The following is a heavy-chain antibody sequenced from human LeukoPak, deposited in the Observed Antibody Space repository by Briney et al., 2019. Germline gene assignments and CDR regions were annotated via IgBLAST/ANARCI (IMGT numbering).Heavy chain of an antibody. CDR1: GFTFSSYW. D-gene: IGHD2-2*02. V-gene: IGHV3-7*03. CDR3: AKDGYCSSTSCYTWFDP. CDR2: IKQDGSEK. Sequence: GGSLRLSCAASGFTFSSYWMSWVRQAPGKGLEWVANIKQDGSEKYYVDSVKGRFSISRDNAKNSLYLQMNSLRAEDTALYYCAKDGYCSSTSCYTWFDPWGQGTLVTVSS. J-gene: IGHJ5*02.